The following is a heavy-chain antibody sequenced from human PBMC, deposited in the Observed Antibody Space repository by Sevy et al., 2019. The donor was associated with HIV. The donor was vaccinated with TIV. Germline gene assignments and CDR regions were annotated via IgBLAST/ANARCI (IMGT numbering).Heavy chain of an antibody. V-gene: IGHV3-21*05. CDR1: GFTFNNYN. Sequence: GGSLRLSCATSGFTFNNYNMNWVRQAPGKGLEWVSYVSGSSNYIYYGESVKGRFIISRDNTKNTLYLQLNSLRVDDTALYYCARGPAGGSYDYFDYWGQGTLVTVSS. J-gene: IGHJ4*02. CDR3: ARGPAGGSYDYFDY. D-gene: IGHD1-26*01. CDR2: VSGSSNYI.